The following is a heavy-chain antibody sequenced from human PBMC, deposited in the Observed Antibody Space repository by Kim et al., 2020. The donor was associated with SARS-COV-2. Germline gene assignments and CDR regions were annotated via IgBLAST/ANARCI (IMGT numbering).Heavy chain of an antibody. CDR2: INHSGST. J-gene: IGHJ5*02. Sequence: SETLSLTCAVYGGSFSGYYWSWIRQPPGKGLEWIGEINHSGSTNYNPSLKSRVTISVDTSKNQFSLKLSSVTAADTAVYYCARGGLVRYFDWLLYLDPWGQGTLVTVSS. CDR1: GGSFSGYY. V-gene: IGHV4-34*01. CDR3: ARGGLVRYFDWLLYLDP. D-gene: IGHD3-9*01.